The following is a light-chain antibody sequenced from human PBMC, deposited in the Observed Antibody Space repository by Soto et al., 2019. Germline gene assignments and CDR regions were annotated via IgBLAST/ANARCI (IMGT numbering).Light chain of an antibody. CDR2: GAS. CDR1: QSVGSN. J-gene: IGKJ1*01. CDR3: QHYNNWPPDRT. V-gene: IGKV3-15*01. Sequence: EIVMTQSPATLSVSPGERATLSCRASQSVGSNLAWYQQKPGQAPRLLIYGASTRATGIPARFSVSGSRTEFTRTISSLQSEDFAIYFCQHYNNWPPDRTFGQGTKVEIK.